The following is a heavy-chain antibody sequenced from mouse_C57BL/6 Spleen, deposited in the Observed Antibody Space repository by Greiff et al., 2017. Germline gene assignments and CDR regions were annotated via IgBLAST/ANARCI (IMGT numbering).Heavy chain of an antibody. CDR2: IDPSDSYT. D-gene: IGHD1-1*01. V-gene: IGHV1-69*01. Sequence: QVQLQQPGAELVMPGASVKLSCKASGYTFTSYWMHWVKQRPGQGLEWIGEIDPSDSYTNYNQKFKGKSTLTVDKSSSTAYMQLSSLTSEDSAVYYCAKGRDYGSFAYWGQGTLVTVSA. CDR3: AKGRDYGSFAY. J-gene: IGHJ3*01. CDR1: GYTFTSYW.